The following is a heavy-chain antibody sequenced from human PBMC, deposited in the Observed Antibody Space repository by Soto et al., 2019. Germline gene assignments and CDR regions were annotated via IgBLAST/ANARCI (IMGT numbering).Heavy chain of an antibody. CDR3: ARAGVYYDSSGPIADV. CDR2: LWYDGSNK. CDR1: GFTFSSYV. Sequence: PGGSLRLSCAASGFTFSSYVMHWVRQAPGKGLEWVAVLWYDGSNKYYADSVKGRFTISRDNSKNTLYLQMNSLRAEDTAVYYCARAGVYYDSSGPIADVWGQGTTVTVS. D-gene: IGHD3-22*01. V-gene: IGHV3-33*01. J-gene: IGHJ6*02.